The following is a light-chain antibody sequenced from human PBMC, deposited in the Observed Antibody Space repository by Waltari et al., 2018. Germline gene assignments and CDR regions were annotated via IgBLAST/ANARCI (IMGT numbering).Light chain of an antibody. V-gene: IGKV4-1*01. CDR3: QQFLSLPFT. J-gene: IGKJ3*01. Sequence: DLVVTQSPDSLAVSLAKRATINCRSRQNILNSSKNTNYLAWYHQKPGQPPKLLIYWASTRESGVPDRFSGSGSETDFTLSLSSLQAEDGAVYYCQQFLSLPFTFGPGTTVDIK. CDR2: WAS. CDR1: QNILNSSKNTNY.